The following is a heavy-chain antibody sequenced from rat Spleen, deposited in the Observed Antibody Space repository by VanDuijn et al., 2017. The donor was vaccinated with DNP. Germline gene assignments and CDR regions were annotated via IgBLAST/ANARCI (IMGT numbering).Heavy chain of an antibody. D-gene: IGHD1-6*01. CDR1: GFSLTTYG. CDR2: ISSGGDT. CDR3: SKDSYGYNFDY. Sequence: QVQLKVSGPGLVQPSQTLSLTCTVSGFSLTTYGVAWVRQPPGKGLEWIAAISSGGDTHYNSALKSRLSVSRDISESQVFLKVNSLQTADTAIYFCSKDSYGYNFDYWGQGVMVTVSS. V-gene: IGHV2S12*01. J-gene: IGHJ2*01.